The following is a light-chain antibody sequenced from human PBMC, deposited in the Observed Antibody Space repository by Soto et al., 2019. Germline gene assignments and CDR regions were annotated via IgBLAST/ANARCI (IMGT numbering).Light chain of an antibody. CDR3: HKYNSAPPLT. CDR1: QGLSNY. V-gene: IGKV1-27*01. Sequence: DIQMTQSPSSLSASVGDRVTITCRASQGLSNYLAWYQQKPGKGPKLLIYEASTLQSGVPSRFSGSGSGTDFPLTISSLQHEDVATYYCHKYNSAPPLTFGGGTKVEIK. J-gene: IGKJ4*01. CDR2: EAS.